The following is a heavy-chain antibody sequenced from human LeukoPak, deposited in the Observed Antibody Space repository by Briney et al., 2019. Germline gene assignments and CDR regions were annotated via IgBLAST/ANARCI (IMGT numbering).Heavy chain of an antibody. CDR1: GFTFSSYT. D-gene: IGHD5-12*01. CDR3: VKPLGSAGYGYYFDY. J-gene: IGHJ4*02. CDR2: ISYDGSNK. Sequence: GGSLRLSCAGSGFTFSSYTMHWVRQAPGKGLEWVAVISYDGSNKYYADSVKGRFTISRDNSKNTLYLQMNSLRAEDTAVYYCVKPLGSAGYGYYFDYWGQGTLVTVSS. V-gene: IGHV3-30-3*01.